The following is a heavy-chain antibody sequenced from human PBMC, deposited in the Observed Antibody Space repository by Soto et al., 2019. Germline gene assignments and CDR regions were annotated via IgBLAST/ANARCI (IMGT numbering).Heavy chain of an antibody. J-gene: IGHJ4*02. D-gene: IGHD1-26*01. V-gene: IGHV3-23*01. CDR2: ISGSAGT. CDR1: GFTFRTYA. Sequence: PEVTLRLSCTASGFTFRTYAITWFRQPPGKGLEWVSAISGSAGTFYATSVKGRFTISRDNAKNTLYLQMNSLGAEDSAVYYCTRVIVGGNGHFDYWGQGTRVTAPQ. CDR3: TRVIVGGNGHFDY.